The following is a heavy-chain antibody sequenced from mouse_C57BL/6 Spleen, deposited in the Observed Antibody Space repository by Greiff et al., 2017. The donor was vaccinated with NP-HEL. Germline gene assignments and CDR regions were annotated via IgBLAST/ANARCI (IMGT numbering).Heavy chain of an antibody. D-gene: IGHD1-1*01. CDR2: IDPEDGET. CDR1: GFNIKDYY. Sequence: EVQLQQSGAELVKPGASVKLSCTASGFNIKDYYMHWVKQRTEQGLEWIGRIDPEDGETKCAPTFQGKATITADTSSNTAYLQLSSLTSEDTAVYYCAREWGSSLYYFDYWGQGTTLTVSS. V-gene: IGHV14-2*01. CDR3: AREWGSSLYYFDY. J-gene: IGHJ2*01.